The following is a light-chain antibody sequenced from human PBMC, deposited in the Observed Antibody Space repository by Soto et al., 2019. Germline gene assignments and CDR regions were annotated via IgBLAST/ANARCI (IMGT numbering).Light chain of an antibody. CDR2: EVT. Sequence: QSVLTQPASVSGSPGQSITISCTGTSSDVGSYNLVSWYQQHPGKAPKLMIYEVTKRPSGVSNRFSGSKSGNTASLTISGLQAEEEADYYCCSYAGRGVVFGGRTKVTVL. CDR3: CSYAGRGVV. V-gene: IGLV2-23*02. CDR1: SSDVGSYNL. J-gene: IGLJ2*01.